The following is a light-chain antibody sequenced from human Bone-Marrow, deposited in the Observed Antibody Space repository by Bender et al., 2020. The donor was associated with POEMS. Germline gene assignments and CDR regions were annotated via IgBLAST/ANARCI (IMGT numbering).Light chain of an antibody. CDR1: HNDIGSYDY. V-gene: IGLV2-14*03. CDR3: SSYTRDSTCVV. CDR2: DVT. J-gene: IGLJ2*01. Sequence: QSALTQPPSVSASPGQSVTISCTGGHNDIGSYDYVSWYQQHPGKAPKLIIYDVTYRPSGVPDRFSGYKSGDAAYLTISGLQADDEAVYYCSSYTRDSTCVVFGGGTFLTVL.